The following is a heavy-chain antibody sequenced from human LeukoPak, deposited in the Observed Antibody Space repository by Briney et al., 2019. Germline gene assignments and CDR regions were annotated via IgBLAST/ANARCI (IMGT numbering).Heavy chain of an antibody. D-gene: IGHD6-13*01. CDR3: ARDESIAAAGPGFAY. V-gene: IGHV1-69*05. J-gene: IGHJ4*02. Sequence: SVKVSCKASGGTFSSYAISWVRQAPGQGLEWMGRIIPIFGTANYAQKFQGRVTITTDESTSTAYMELSSRRSEDTAVYYCARDESIAAAGPGFAYWGQGTLVTVSS. CDR2: IIPIFGTA. CDR1: GGTFSSYA.